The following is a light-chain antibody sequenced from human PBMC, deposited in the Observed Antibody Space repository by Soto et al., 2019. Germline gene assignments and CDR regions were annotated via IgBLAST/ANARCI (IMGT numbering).Light chain of an antibody. CDR3: TSCITANTRCV. V-gene: IGLV2-14*01. CDR2: EVN. J-gene: IGLJ1*01. Sequence: QSALTQPASVSGSPGQSITISCTGTSSDVGGYYYVSWYQHHPGKAPKLMIFEVNYRPSGVSDRFSGSKSGNTASLTITGLQAEDEADYYCTSCITANTRCVFGSGTKVTVL. CDR1: SSDVGGYYY.